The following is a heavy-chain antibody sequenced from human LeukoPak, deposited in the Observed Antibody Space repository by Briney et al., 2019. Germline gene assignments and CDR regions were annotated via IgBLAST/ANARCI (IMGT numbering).Heavy chain of an antibody. Sequence: RPGGSLRLSCAASGFSFSDSYMTWIRQAPGKGLECISYISSGGSTIYYADSVKGRFTISRDNAKNSLYLQMNSLRAEDTAVYYCARVYSYGLYYFHYWGQGTLVTVSS. CDR1: GFSFSDSY. V-gene: IGHV3-11*01. CDR2: ISSGGSTI. CDR3: ARVYSYGLYYFHY. D-gene: IGHD5-18*01. J-gene: IGHJ4*02.